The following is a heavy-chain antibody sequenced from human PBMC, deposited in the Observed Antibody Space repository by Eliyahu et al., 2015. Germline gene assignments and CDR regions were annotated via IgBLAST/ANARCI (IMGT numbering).Heavy chain of an antibody. J-gene: IGHJ4*02. CDR3: ARGLRDYYDSSGYYYFDY. CDR2: IYYSGST. V-gene: IGHV4-59*01. CDR1: GXSIXXXX. D-gene: IGHD3-22*01. Sequence: QVQLQESGPGLVKPSETLSLTRTVXGXSIXXXXWXWIRQPPGKGLEWIGYIYYSGSTNYNPSLKSRVTISVDTSKNQFSLKLSSVTAADTAVYYCARGLRDYYDSSGYYYFDYWGQGTLVTVSS.